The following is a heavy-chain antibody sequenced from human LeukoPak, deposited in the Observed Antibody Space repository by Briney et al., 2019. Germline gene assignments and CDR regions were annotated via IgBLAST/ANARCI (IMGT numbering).Heavy chain of an antibody. J-gene: IGHJ4*02. Sequence: GRSLRLSCVASGSTFSNYGMHWVRQAPGKGLQWVATISFNGSYSFYADSMKGRFAISRDNSKNTLYLEMSSLRPDDTGLYYCANAPTGSSDYWGQGTLVIVSS. CDR1: GSTFSNYG. V-gene: IGHV3-30*18. CDR3: ANAPTGSSDY. CDR2: ISFNGSYS.